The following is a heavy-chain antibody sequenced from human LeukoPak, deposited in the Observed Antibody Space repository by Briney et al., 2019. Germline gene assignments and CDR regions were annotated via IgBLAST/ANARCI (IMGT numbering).Heavy chain of an antibody. J-gene: IGHJ4*02. Sequence: PSETLSLTCTVSGDSINSSPYYWVWIRQPPGKGLEWIGSIYYSGSTYYNPSLKSRVTISVDTSKNQFSLKLSSVTAADTAVYYCARVIGGGSYYYFDYWGQGTLVTVSS. CDR3: ARVIGGGSYYYFDY. CDR2: IYYSGST. V-gene: IGHV4-39*07. D-gene: IGHD1-26*01. CDR1: GDSINSSPYY.